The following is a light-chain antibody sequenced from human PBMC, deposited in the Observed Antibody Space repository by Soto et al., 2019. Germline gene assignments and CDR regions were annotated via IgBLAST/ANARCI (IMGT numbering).Light chain of an antibody. J-gene: IGKJ5*01. V-gene: IGKV3-20*01. CDR3: QKYNSAPIT. CDR2: GAS. CDR1: QSVSSSY. Sequence: EIVLTQSPGTLSLSPGERATLSCRASQSVSSSYLAWYQQKPGQAPRLLIYGASTRATSIPARFSGSGSGTDFTLTISSLQPEDVATYYCQKYNSAPITFGQGTRLEIK.